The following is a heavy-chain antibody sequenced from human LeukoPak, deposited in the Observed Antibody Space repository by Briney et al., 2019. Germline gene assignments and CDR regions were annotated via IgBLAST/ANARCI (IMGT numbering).Heavy chain of an antibody. CDR2: INPSGGST. CDR1: GYTFTCYY. J-gene: IGHJ4*02. D-gene: IGHD3-22*01. V-gene: IGHV1-46*01. CDR3: ARGVAMRDSSGYYLGY. Sequence: GASVKVSCKASGYTFTCYYMHWVRQAPGQGLEWMGIINPSGGSTSYAQKFQGRVTMTRDTSTSTVHMELSSLRSEDTAVYYCARGVAMRDSSGYYLGYWGQGTLVTVSS.